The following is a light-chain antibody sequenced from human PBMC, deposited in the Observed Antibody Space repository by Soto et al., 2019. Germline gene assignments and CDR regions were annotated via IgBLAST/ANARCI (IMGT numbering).Light chain of an antibody. CDR1: QGISSA. Sequence: AIQLTQSPSSLSASVGDRVTITCRASQGISSALAWYQQKPGKAPKLLIYDASSLESGVPSRFSGSGSGTDFTLTISSLQPEYFATYYGQQFNSYPITFGQGTRLEIK. CDR2: DAS. J-gene: IGKJ5*01. CDR3: QQFNSYPIT. V-gene: IGKV1-13*02.